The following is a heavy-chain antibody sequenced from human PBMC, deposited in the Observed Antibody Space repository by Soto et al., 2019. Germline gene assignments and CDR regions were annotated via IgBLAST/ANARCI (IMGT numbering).Heavy chain of an antibody. J-gene: IGHJ4*02. CDR1: GFTFSSYA. V-gene: IGHV3-30-3*01. D-gene: IGHD6-6*01. Sequence: QVQLVESGGGVVQPGRSLRLSCAASGFTFSSYAMHWVRQAPGKGLEWVAVISYDGSNKYYADSVKGRFTISRDNSKNTLYLQMNSLRAEDTAVYYCARDKLAAHDYWGQGTLVTVSS. CDR3: ARDKLAAHDY. CDR2: ISYDGSNK.